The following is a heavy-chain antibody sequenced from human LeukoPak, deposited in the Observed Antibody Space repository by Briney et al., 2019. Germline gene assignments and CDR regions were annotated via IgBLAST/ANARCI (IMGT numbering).Heavy chain of an antibody. Sequence: PSETLSLTCTVSGGSISSYYWSWIRQPPGKGLEWIGYIYTSGSTNYNPSLKSRVTISVDTSKNQFSLKLSSVTAADTAVYYCARHARIVGATTNWFDPWGQGTLVTVSS. CDR1: GGSISSYY. CDR3: ARHARIVGATTNWFDP. D-gene: IGHD1-26*01. J-gene: IGHJ5*02. CDR2: IYTSGST. V-gene: IGHV4-4*09.